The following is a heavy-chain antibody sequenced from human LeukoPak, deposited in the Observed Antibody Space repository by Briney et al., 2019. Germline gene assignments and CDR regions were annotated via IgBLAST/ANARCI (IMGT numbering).Heavy chain of an antibody. V-gene: IGHV4-4*07. Sequence: SETLSLTCTVSGGSISGYYWNWIRQPAGKGLEWIGRMHTSGSTNHNPSLKSRITMSVDRFKNQFSLKLSSVTAADTAVYYCVRDSGSGWYDYWGQGTLVTVSS. CDR2: MHTSGST. J-gene: IGHJ4*02. CDR1: GGSISGYY. D-gene: IGHD6-19*01. CDR3: VRDSGSGWYDY.